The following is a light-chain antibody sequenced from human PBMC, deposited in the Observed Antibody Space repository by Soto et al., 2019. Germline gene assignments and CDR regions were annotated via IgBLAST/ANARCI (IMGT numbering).Light chain of an antibody. J-gene: IGLJ1*01. Sequence: QSVLTQPPSVSGAPGQRITISCTGSPSNIGAGFDVHWYQQFPGTAPKLLIYGTTSRPSGVPDRFSGSQSGTSASLAITGLQAGDEADYYCQSYDSSLSGYVFGPGTKVTVL. V-gene: IGLV1-40*01. CDR3: QSYDSSLSGYV. CDR2: GTT. CDR1: PSNIGAGFD.